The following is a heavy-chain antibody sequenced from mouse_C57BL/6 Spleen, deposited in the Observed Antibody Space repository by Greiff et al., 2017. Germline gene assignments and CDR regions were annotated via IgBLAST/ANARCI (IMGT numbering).Heavy chain of an antibody. CDR2: INPNNGGT. CDR1: GYTFTDYN. Sequence: VHVKQSGPELVKPGASVKMSCKASGYTFTDYNMHWVKQSHGKSLEWIGYINPNNGGTSYNQKFKGKATLTVNKSSSTAYMELRSLTSEDSAVYYCASGYSNPFAYWGQGTLVTVSA. CDR3: ASGYSNPFAY. V-gene: IGHV1-22*01. J-gene: IGHJ3*01. D-gene: IGHD2-5*01.